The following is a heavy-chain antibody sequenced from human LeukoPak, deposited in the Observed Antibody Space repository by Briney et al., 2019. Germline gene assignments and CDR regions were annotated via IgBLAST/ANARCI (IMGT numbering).Heavy chain of an antibody. CDR2: IYYSGNT. D-gene: IGHD3-22*01. V-gene: IGHV4-59*08. Sequence: SETLSLTCTVSGGSISSYYWSWIRQPPGKGLEWIGYIYYSGNTNFNPSLKSRVTISVDTSRSQFSLELNSVTAADTAVYYCARQRKYYYDSSGYYYKGDFDYWGQGTLVTVSS. J-gene: IGHJ4*02. CDR1: GGSISSYY. CDR3: ARQRKYYYDSSGYYYKGDFDY.